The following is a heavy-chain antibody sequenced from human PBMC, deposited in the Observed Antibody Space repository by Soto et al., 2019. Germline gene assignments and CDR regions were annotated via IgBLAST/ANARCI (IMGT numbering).Heavy chain of an antibody. CDR3: ASYYYDSSGYESAEYFQH. V-gene: IGHV1-69*02. CDR2: IIPILGIA. D-gene: IGHD3-22*01. J-gene: IGHJ1*01. CDR1: GGTFSSYT. Sequence: SVKVSCKASGGTFSSYTISWVRQAPGQGLEWMGRIIPILGIANYAQKFQGRVTITADKSTSTAYMELSSLRSEDTAVYYCASYYYDSSGYESAEYFQHWGQGTLVTVSS.